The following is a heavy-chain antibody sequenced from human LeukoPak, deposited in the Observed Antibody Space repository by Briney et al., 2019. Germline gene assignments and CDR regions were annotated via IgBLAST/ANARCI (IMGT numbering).Heavy chain of an antibody. V-gene: IGHV1-69*02. Sequence: SVKVSCKASGGTFSSYTISWVRQAPGQGLEWMGRIIPILGIANYAQKFQGRVTITADKSTSTAYMELSSLRSEDTAVYYCARARLGSSASADCWGQGTLVTVSS. D-gene: IGHD6-19*01. CDR3: ARARLGSSASADC. CDR2: IIPILGIA. J-gene: IGHJ4*02. CDR1: GGTFSSYT.